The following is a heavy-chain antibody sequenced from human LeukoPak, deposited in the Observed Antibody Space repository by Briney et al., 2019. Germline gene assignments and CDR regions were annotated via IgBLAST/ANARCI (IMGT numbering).Heavy chain of an antibody. J-gene: IGHJ4*02. Sequence: ASVKVSCKASGYTFTGYYMHWVRQAPGQGLGWMGGINPNNGGTNFAQKFQGRVTMTSDTSISTAYMELSRLRSDDTAVYYCATVRMGATPFDYWGQGTLVTVSS. CDR2: INPNNGGT. D-gene: IGHD1-26*01. CDR3: ATVRMGATPFDY. V-gene: IGHV1-2*02. CDR1: GYTFTGYY.